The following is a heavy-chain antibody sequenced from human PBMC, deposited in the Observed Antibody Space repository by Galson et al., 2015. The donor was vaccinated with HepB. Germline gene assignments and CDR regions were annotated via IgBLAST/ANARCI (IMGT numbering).Heavy chain of an antibody. D-gene: IGHD4-17*01. J-gene: IGHJ4*02. CDR3: ARDFQADPDTVTTLGY. V-gene: IGHV3-21*01. CDR2: ISSSSSYI. Sequence: SLRLSCAASGFTFSSYSMNWVRQAPGKGLEWVSSISSSSSYIYYADSVKGRFTISRDNAKNSLYLQMNSLRAEDTAVYYCARDFQADPDTVTTLGYWGQGTLVTVSS. CDR1: GFTFSSYS.